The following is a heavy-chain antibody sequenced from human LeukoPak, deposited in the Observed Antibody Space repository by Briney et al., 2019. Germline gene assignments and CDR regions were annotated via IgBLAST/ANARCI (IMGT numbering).Heavy chain of an antibody. D-gene: IGHD3-9*01. CDR3: ARDQDILTGYTGY. J-gene: IGHJ4*02. V-gene: IGHV4-59*12. Sequence: SETLSLTCTVSGGSISSYYWSWIRQPPGKGLEWIGYIYYSGSTNYNPSLKSRVTISVDTSKNQFSLKLSSVTAADTAVYYCARDQDILTGYTGYWDQGTLVTVSS. CDR1: GGSISSYY. CDR2: IYYSGST.